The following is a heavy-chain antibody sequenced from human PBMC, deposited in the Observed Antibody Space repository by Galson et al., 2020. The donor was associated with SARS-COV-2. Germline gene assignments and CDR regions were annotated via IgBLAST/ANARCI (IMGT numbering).Heavy chain of an antibody. CDR1: GFILRDYA. CDR3: LSDCSTRQNL. D-gene: IGHD2-2*01. V-gene: IGHV3-64D*06. J-gene: IGHJ5*02. CDR2: ISSNGGTS. Sequence: GGSLRLSWSASGFILRDYAMHWVRQAPGKGLEYVSAISSNGGTSFYADSVNGRFTMSRDKSKNMFYLQMTALRLEDTAFYYCLSDCSTRQNLWGQGTLVTVSS.